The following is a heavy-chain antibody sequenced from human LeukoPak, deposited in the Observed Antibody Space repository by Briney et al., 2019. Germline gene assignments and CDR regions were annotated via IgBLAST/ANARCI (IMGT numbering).Heavy chain of an antibody. D-gene: IGHD2-15*01. CDR1: GFIFNNYD. CDR2: ISGSGGST. J-gene: IGHJ4*02. CDR3: AKVTVTMAATGDY. V-gene: IGHV3-23*01. Sequence: GGSLRLSCVVSGFIFNNYDMSWVRQAPGKGLEWVSAISGSGGSTYYAGSVKGRFTISRDNSKNTLYLQMNSLRVEDTAIYYCAKVTVTMAATGDYWGQGTLVTVSS.